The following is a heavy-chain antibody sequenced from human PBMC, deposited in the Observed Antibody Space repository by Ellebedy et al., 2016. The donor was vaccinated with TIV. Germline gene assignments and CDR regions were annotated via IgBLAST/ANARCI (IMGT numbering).Heavy chain of an antibody. CDR1: GFNFRSYT. Sequence: GESLKISXAASGFNFRSYTMSWVRQAPGKGLEWVSGISGSGGSTYYADSVKGRFTISRDKSKNTLYLQMNSLRAEDTAVYYCAKLPAAGILFDYWGQGTLVTVSS. D-gene: IGHD6-13*01. J-gene: IGHJ4*02. CDR2: ISGSGGST. CDR3: AKLPAAGILFDY. V-gene: IGHV3-23*01.